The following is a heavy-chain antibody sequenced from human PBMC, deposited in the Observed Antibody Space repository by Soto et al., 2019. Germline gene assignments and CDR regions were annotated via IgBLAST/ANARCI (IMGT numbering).Heavy chain of an antibody. D-gene: IGHD6-13*01. V-gene: IGHV3-7*03. CDR2: IKQDGSEK. CDR1: GFTFSSYW. Sequence: GWSLRLSCAASGFTFSSYWMSLVRQAPGKGLEWVANIKQDGSEKYYVDSVKGRFTISRDKAKNSLYLQMNSLRAEDTAVYYCARGKYSSSWTPFEYWGKGTLVTVS. J-gene: IGHJ4*02. CDR3: ARGKYSSSWTPFEY.